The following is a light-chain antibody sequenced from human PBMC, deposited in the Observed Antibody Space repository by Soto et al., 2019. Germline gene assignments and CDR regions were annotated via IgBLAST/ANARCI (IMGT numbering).Light chain of an antibody. Sequence: QSALTQPRSVSGSPGQSVSISCTGTTSDVGSYNYVSWYQQHPGKAPRLMIYDVRKRPSGVPDRFSGSKSGNTASLTISGLRAEDEADYYCCSYAGSYVWVFGGGTKRTVL. CDR1: TSDVGSYNY. J-gene: IGLJ3*02. V-gene: IGLV2-11*01. CDR2: DVR. CDR3: CSYAGSYVWV.